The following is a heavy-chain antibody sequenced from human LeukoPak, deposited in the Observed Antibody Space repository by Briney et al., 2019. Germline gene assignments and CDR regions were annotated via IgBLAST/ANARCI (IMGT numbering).Heavy chain of an antibody. Sequence: GGSLRLSCAASGFTFSSYEMNWVRQAPGKGLEWVSYISSSGSTIYYADSVKGRFTISRDNAKNSLYLQMNSLRAEDTAVYYCARAMVRGAGGAFDIWGQGTMVTVSS. V-gene: IGHV3-48*03. CDR1: GFTFSSYE. CDR2: ISSSGSTI. J-gene: IGHJ3*02. D-gene: IGHD3-10*01. CDR3: ARAMVRGAGGAFDI.